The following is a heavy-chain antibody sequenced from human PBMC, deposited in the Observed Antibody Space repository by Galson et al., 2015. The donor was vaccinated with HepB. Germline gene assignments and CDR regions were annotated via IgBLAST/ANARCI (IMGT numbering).Heavy chain of an antibody. D-gene: IGHD4-17*01. V-gene: IGHV3-21*01. CDR2: ISSSSGYI. CDR1: GFTFTDYS. CDR3: ASYGDYGGPFDY. Sequence: SLRLSCAASGFTFTDYSMNWVRQAPGKGLEWVSSISSSSGYIYYADSVKGRFTISRDNAKNSLYLQMNSLRAEDTAVYYCASYGDYGGPFDYWGQGTLVTVSS. J-gene: IGHJ4*02.